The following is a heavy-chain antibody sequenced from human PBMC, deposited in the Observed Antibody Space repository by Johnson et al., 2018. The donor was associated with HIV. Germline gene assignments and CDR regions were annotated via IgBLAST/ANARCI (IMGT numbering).Heavy chain of an antibody. CDR3: ARGGGYSIAAPSDAFDI. CDR2: INWNGGST. Sequence: QVQLVESGGGVVQPGRSLRLSCAASGFTFSGYWVYWVRQAPGKGLEWVSGINWNGGSTAYADSVRGRFTVSRDNSKNTLYLQMDSLRAEDTAVYYCARGGGYSIAAPSDAFDIWGQGTMVTVSS. V-gene: IGHV3-NL1*01. CDR1: GFTFSGYW. J-gene: IGHJ3*02. D-gene: IGHD6-6*01.